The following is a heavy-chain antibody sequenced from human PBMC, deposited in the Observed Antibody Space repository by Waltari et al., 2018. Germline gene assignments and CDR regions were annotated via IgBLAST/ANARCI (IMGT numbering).Heavy chain of an antibody. Sequence: VQLQESGPGLVKPSETLSLSCDVSGDSITSHFWSWIRQAPGKGLEWIGYMYFSGTNKYNHSLKSLVTISIETSKNHFSLNLRSVTAADTAIYYCARLPRGSVIIGAFDIWGQGTQVTVSS. V-gene: IGHV4-59*11. CDR3: ARLPRGSVIIGAFDI. J-gene: IGHJ3*02. CDR2: MYFSGTN. CDR1: GDSITSHF. D-gene: IGHD3-22*01.